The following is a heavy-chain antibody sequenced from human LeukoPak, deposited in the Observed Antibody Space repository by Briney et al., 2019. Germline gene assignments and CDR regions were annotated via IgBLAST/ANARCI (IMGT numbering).Heavy chain of an antibody. Sequence: RASVKVSCKTSGYTFTNYGISWVRQAPGQGLEWMGWISAYNGHTNYAQKLQGRVTMTTDTSTSTAYMELRSLRSDDTAVYYCAATVGAVYYFDYWGQGTLVTISS. CDR3: AATVGAVYYFDY. V-gene: IGHV1-18*01. CDR1: GYTFTNYG. CDR2: ISAYNGHT. D-gene: IGHD1-26*01. J-gene: IGHJ4*02.